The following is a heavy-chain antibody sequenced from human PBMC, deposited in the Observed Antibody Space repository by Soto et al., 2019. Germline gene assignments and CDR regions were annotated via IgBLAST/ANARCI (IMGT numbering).Heavy chain of an antibody. CDR2: IIPIFGTA. J-gene: IGHJ4*02. D-gene: IGHD6-19*01. Sequence: SVKVSCKASGGTFSSYAISWVRQAPGQGLEWMGGIIPIFGTANYAQKFQGRVTITADESTSTAYMELSSLRSEDTAVYYCARGGIAVAGPSYYWGQGTLVTVSS. CDR3: ARGGIAVAGPSYY. V-gene: IGHV1-69*13. CDR1: GGTFSSYA.